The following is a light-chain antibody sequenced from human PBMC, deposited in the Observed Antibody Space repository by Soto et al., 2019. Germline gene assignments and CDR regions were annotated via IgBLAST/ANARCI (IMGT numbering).Light chain of an antibody. CDR1: ESLLHTNGNNY. J-gene: IGKJ3*01. V-gene: IGKV2-28*01. Sequence: DIVMTQSPLSLRVTPGEPASISCRSSESLLHTNGNNYLNWYLQRPGQSPQLLIYLGSSRSPGVPDRFSGSGSGTDFSLKISRVEAEDVGVYYCMPCLQSHLTLRPGTKVDIK. CDR2: LGS. CDR3: MPCLQSHLT.